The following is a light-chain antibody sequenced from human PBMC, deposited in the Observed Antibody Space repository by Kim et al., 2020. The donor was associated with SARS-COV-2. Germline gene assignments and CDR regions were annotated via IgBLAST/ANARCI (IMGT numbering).Light chain of an antibody. CDR1: QSIISY. V-gene: IGKV1-39*01. Sequence: DIQMTQSPSSLSASVGDRVTITCRASQSIISYLNWYQQKPGKAPTLLIYAASALQSGVPSRFSGSGSGTGFTRTISSLQPADFATYYCQQTYSIPVAFGQRTKVDIK. CDR3: QQTYSIPVA. J-gene: IGKJ1*01. CDR2: AAS.